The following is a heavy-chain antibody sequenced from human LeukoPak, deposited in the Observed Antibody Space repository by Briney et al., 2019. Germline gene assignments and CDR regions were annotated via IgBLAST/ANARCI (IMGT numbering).Heavy chain of an antibody. CDR2: IKQDGSEK. CDR3: ARDEHYYDSSGYWGLGY. J-gene: IGHJ4*02. CDR1: GFTFSSYW. Sequence: GGSLRLSCAASGFTFSSYWMSWVRQAPGKGLEWVANIKQDGSEKYYVDSVKGRFTISRDNAKNSLYLQMNSLRAEDTAVYYCARDEHYYDSSGYWGLGYWGQGTLVTVSS. D-gene: IGHD3-22*01. V-gene: IGHV3-7*01.